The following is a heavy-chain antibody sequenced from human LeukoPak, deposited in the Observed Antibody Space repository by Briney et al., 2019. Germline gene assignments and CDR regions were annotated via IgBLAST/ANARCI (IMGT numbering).Heavy chain of an antibody. J-gene: IGHJ4*02. CDR2: IKTDGSEK. V-gene: IGHV3-7*03. D-gene: IGHD2-2*01. Sequence: PGGSLRLSCEASGFTFSNSWMTWVRQTPGKGLEWVANIKTDGSEKYYVDSVKGRFTISRDNAKNSLYLQMNSLRAEDTAVYFCAIFPIVEVPGAKQNLDHWGRGALVTVSS. CDR3: AIFPIVEVPGAKQNLDH. CDR1: GFTFSNSW.